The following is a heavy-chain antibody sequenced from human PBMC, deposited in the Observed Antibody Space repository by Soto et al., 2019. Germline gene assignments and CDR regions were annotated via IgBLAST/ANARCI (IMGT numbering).Heavy chain of an antibody. CDR2: IYPGDSDT. CDR1: GYSFASYW. J-gene: IGHJ6*02. CDR3: DRSRSFTLGFDSVGMEL. Sequence: PGESLEISFHGSGYSFASYWIGCVRQIPGKDLELMGIIYPGDSDTRYSPSFQGQVTISADKSLRTAYLQWTSLKASDTALYYYDRSRSFTLGFDSVGMELWGQGSTVTDSS. D-gene: IGHD6-6*01. V-gene: IGHV5-51*01.